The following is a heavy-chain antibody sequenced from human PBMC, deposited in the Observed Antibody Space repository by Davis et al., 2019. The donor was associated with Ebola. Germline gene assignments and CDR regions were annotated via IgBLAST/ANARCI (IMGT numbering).Heavy chain of an antibody. CDR2: IYPGDSDT. J-gene: IGHJ3*02. CDR3: ARPVSSRGWESAFDI. D-gene: IGHD6-13*01. V-gene: IGHV5-51*01. Sequence: GESLKISCKGSGYSFTSYWIGWVRQLPGKGLEWMGIIYPGDSDTRYSPPFQGQVTISADKSISTAYLQWSSLKASDTAMYYCARPVSSRGWESAFDIWGQGTMVTVSS. CDR1: GYSFTSYW.